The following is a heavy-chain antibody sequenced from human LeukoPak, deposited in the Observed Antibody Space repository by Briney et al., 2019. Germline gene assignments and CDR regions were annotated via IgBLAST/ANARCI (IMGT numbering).Heavy chain of an antibody. D-gene: IGHD3-22*01. V-gene: IGHV4-34*01. Sequence: SETLSLTCAVYGGSFSGYYWSWIRQPPGKGLEWMGEINHSGSTNYNPSLKSRVTISVGTSKNQFSLKLSSVTAADTAVYYCARGVYYYDSSGYSYWGQGTLVTVSS. CDR3: ARGVYYYDSSGYSY. CDR2: INHSGST. CDR1: GGSFSGYY. J-gene: IGHJ4*02.